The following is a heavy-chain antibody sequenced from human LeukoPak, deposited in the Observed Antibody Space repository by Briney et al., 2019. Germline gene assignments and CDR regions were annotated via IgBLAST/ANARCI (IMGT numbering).Heavy chain of an antibody. Sequence: GGSLRLSCAASGFTVSSNYMNWVRQAPGKGLEWVSAIYRGGSTYYADSVKGRFTISRDNSKNTVSLQMNSLTDEDTAVYYCAKGRGGSSNWGSDYWGQGTQVTVSS. CDR3: AKGRGGSSNWGSDY. D-gene: IGHD7-27*01. V-gene: IGHV3-53*01. J-gene: IGHJ4*02. CDR2: IYRGGST. CDR1: GFTVSSNY.